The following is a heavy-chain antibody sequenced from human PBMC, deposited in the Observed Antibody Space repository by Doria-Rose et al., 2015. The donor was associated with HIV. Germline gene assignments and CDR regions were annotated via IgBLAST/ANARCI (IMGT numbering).Heavy chain of an antibody. V-gene: IGHV2-26*01. CDR1: GVSLSSPGMG. CDR3: ARIKSSRWYHKYYFDF. D-gene: IGHD6-13*01. J-gene: IGHJ4*02. Sequence: ITLKESGPVLVKPTETLTLTRTVSGVSLSSPGMGVSWIRQPPGKALEWLAYIFSDDERSYKTSLKSRLTISRCTSKSQVVLTMTDMDPVDTATYYCARIKSSRWYHKYYFDFWGQGTLVIVSA. CDR2: IFSDDER.